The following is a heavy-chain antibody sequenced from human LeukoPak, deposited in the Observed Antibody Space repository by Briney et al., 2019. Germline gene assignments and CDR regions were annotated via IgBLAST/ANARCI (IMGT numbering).Heavy chain of an antibody. CDR2: IYPGDSDT. J-gene: IGHJ4*02. D-gene: IGHD6-13*01. V-gene: IGHV5-51*01. CDR3: ARLSDDSSSWYASLDY. CDR1: GYSFTSYW. Sequence: GESLKISCKGSGYSFTSYWIGWVRQMPGKGLEWMGIIYPGDSDTRYSPSFQGQVTISADKSISTAYLQWSSLKASDTAMYYCARLSDDSSSWYASLDYWGQGTLVTVSS.